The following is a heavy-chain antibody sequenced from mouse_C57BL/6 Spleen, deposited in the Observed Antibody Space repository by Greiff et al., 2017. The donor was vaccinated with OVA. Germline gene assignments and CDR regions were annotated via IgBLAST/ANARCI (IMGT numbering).Heavy chain of an antibody. CDR3: AREGLYDGYYRFAY. J-gene: IGHJ3*01. Sequence: VQLQQSGPELVKPGASVKISCKASGYSFTDYNMNWVKQSNGKSLEWIGVINPNYGTTSYNQKFKGKATLTVDQSSSTAYMQLNSLTSEDSAVYDCAREGLYDGYYRFAYWGQGTLVTVSA. CDR2: INPNYGTT. CDR1: GYSFTDYN. D-gene: IGHD2-3*01. V-gene: IGHV1-39*01.